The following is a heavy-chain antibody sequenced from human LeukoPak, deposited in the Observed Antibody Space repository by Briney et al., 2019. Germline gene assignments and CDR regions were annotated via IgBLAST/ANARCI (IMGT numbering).Heavy chain of an antibody. J-gene: IGHJ4*02. Sequence: GGSLRLSCADSGFTFSSYAMSWVRQAPGKGLEWVSAISGSGGSTYYADSVKGRFTISRDNSKNTLYLQMNSLRAEDTAVYYCAKDGVAAAGTELDYWGQGTLVTVSS. CDR3: AKDGVAAAGTELDY. D-gene: IGHD6-13*01. CDR1: GFTFSSYA. CDR2: ISGSGGST. V-gene: IGHV3-23*01.